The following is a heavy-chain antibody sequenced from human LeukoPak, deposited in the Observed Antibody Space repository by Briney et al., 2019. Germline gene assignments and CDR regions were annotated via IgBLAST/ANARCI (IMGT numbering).Heavy chain of an antibody. V-gene: IGHV4-59*08. CDR3: ARYCNDGNCDSKAPDY. J-gene: IGHJ4*02. D-gene: IGHD4-23*01. CDR2: IYYDGTT. CDR1: GGSINSYY. Sequence: ASETLSLTCTVFGGSINSYYWSWIRQPPGKGLEWIGWIYYDGTTRYNPSLKGRVSVSVDTSKSQFSLKLSSVTAADTAVYYCARYCNDGNCDSKAPDYWGQGTLVTVSS.